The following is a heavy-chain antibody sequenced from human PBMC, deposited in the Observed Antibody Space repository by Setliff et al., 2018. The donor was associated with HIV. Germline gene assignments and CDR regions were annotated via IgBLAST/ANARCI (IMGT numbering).Heavy chain of an antibody. Sequence: SETLSLTCTVSGGSISSYYWSWIRQPPGKGLEWIGYIYYSGSTNYNPSLKSRVTISVDTSKNQFSLKLSSVTAADTAVYCCARRNQPPDLAFDIWVQGTMVTVSS. J-gene: IGHJ3*02. V-gene: IGHV4-59*08. D-gene: IGHD2-2*01. CDR2: IYYSGST. CDR3: ARRNQPPDLAFDI. CDR1: GGSISSYY.